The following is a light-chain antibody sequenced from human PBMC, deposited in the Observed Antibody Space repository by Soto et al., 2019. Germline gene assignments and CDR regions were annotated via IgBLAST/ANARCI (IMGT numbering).Light chain of an antibody. Sequence: IAWTQSPGTLSLSPGERATLSCRHSNTARSRYFSWDQQKPGQAPRLLLYGACSGATGMPDRLSGSAYWTEFPLPSRSPEPAGSGVYYCQHYGSPPFGQGT. V-gene: IGKV3-20*01. CDR1: NTARSRY. J-gene: IGKJ1*01. CDR3: QHYGSPP. CDR2: GAC.